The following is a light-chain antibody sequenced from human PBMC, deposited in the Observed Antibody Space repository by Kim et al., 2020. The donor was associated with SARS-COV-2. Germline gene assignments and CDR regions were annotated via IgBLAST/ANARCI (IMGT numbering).Light chain of an antibody. CDR3: NSRASNDNVA. V-gene: IGLV3-19*01. J-gene: IGLJ2*01. CDR2: GKN. Sequence: SSELTQDPAVSVALGQTVRITCQGDSLRSYYATWYQQKPGQAPILVIYGKNNRPSGIPDRFPGSSSGNTASLTITGTQAGDEADYYCNSRASNDNVAFGG. CDR1: SLRSYY.